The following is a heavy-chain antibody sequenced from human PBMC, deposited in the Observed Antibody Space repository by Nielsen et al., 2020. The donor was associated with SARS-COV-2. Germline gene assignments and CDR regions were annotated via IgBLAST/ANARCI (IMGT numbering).Heavy chain of an antibody. D-gene: IGHD3-16*01. CDR3: ATGRGKD. J-gene: IGHJ4*02. Sequence: SETLSLTCTVSGGSIRSEGSYWSWIRQHPRKGLEWIGDRAYSGNTYYNPSLKSRVTISVDTSKNQFSLKLSSVTAADTAVYYCATGRGKDWGQGTLVTVSS. CDR2: RAYSGNT. V-gene: IGHV4-31*03. CDR1: GGSIRSEGSY.